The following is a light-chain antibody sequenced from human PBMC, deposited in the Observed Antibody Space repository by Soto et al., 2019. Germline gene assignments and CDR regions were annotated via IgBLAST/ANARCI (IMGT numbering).Light chain of an antibody. J-gene: IGLJ3*02. Sequence: QSVLTQPPSVSGAPGQRVTISCTESSSNIGAGYDVHWYQQLPGTAPKLLIYGNSNRPSGVPDRFSGSKSGTAASLAITGLQAENEAGYYCQSYDSSLRGWVFGRRTKLAVL. CDR1: SSNIGAGYD. V-gene: IGLV1-40*01. CDR3: QSYDSSLRGWV. CDR2: GNS.